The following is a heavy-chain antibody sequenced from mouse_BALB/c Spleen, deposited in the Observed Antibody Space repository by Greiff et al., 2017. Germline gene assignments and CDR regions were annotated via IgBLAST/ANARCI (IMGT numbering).Heavy chain of an antibody. J-gene: IGHJ4*01. D-gene: IGHD2-13*01. Sequence: EVQLVESGGGLVKPGGSLKLSCAASGFAFSSYDLPWVRQTPEKRLEWFAYISSGGGSTYYPDTVTGRCTISRDSAKNTLYLQMSSLKSEDTAVYCWTRHRSMYGDYGDGYAMEYWGQGTSVTVSA. CDR3: TRHRSMYGDYGDGYAMEY. CDR1: GFAFSSYD. CDR2: ISSGGGST. V-gene: IGHV5-12-1*01.